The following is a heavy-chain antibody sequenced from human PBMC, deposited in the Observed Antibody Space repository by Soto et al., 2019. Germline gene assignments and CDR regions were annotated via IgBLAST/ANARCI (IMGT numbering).Heavy chain of an antibody. V-gene: IGHV3-23*01. D-gene: IGHD2-15*01. Sequence: GGSLRLSCAASGFTCRSYGMSWVRQAPGKGLEWVSTILVGGSTHYPDSVKGRFTISRDNSKNTVFVQMNSLTAGDTAVYYCAKETETGGGAFDISGQGTIVTV. CDR1: GFTCRSYG. CDR3: AKETETGGGAFDI. CDR2: ILVGGST. J-gene: IGHJ3*02.